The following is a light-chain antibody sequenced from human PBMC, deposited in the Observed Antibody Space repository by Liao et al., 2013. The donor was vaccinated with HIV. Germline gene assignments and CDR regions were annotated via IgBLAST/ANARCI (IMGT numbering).Light chain of an antibody. CDR1: SIGSKS. CDR3: YSAADNSWV. Sequence: SHVLTQPPSVSVAPGKTAKITCGGYSIGSKSVHWYQQRPGQAPVLVIYYDGDRPSGIPERFSGSSSGTTVTLTISGAQVEDEADYYCYSAADNSWVFGGGTKLTVL. J-gene: IGLJ3*02. V-gene: IGLV3-21*01. CDR2: YDG.